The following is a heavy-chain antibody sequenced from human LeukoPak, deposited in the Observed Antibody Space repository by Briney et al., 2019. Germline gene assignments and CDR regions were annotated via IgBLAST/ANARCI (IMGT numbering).Heavy chain of an antibody. Sequence: PSETLSLTCTVSGGSISSGSYYWSWIRQPAGKGLEWIGRIYTSGSTNYNPSLKSRVTMSIDTSKNQFSLKLSSVTAADTAVYYCARDCSGATCYPENAFDIWGQGTMVTVSS. CDR2: IYTSGST. CDR1: GGSISSGSYY. CDR3: ARDCSGATCYPENAFDI. D-gene: IGHD2-15*01. J-gene: IGHJ3*02. V-gene: IGHV4-61*02.